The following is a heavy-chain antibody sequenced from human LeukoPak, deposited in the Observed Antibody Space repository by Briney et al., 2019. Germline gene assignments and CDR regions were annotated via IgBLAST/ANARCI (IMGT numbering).Heavy chain of an antibody. V-gene: IGHV3-30*18. Sequence: QPGRSLRLSCAASGFTFSSYGMHWVRQAPGKGLEWVAVISYDGSNKYYADSVKGRFTISRDNSKNTLYLQMNSLRAEDTAVYYCAKDSRHDYGDIRGSFVDYWGQGTLVTVSS. CDR2: ISYDGSNK. CDR3: AKDSRHDYGDIRGSFVDY. D-gene: IGHD4-17*01. J-gene: IGHJ4*02. CDR1: GFTFSSYG.